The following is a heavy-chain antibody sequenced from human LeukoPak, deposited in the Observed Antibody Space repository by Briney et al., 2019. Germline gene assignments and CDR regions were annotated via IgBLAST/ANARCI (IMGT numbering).Heavy chain of an antibody. CDR2: INHSGGT. Sequence: KSSETLSLTCAVYGGSFSGYYWGWIRQPPGRGLEWIGEINHSGGTNYNPSLKSRVTISVDTSKNQFSLKLSSVTAADTAVYYCARGLRFLEWFIDYWGQGTLVTVSS. CDR1: GGSFSGYY. CDR3: ARGLRFLEWFIDY. D-gene: IGHD3-3*01. V-gene: IGHV4-34*01. J-gene: IGHJ4*02.